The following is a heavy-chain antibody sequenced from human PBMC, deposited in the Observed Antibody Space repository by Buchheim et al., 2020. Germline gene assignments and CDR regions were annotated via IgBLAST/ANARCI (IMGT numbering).Heavy chain of an antibody. CDR1: GFTFSSYG. CDR3: ARVPDGDYVGGYYFDY. Sequence: QVQLVESGGGVVQPGRSLRLSCAASGFTFSSYGMHWVRQAPGKGLEWVAVISYDGSNKYYADSVKGRFTISRDNSKNTLYLQMNSLRAEDTAVYYCARVPDGDYVGGYYFDYWGQGTL. D-gene: IGHD4-17*01. J-gene: IGHJ4*02. V-gene: IGHV3-30*03. CDR2: ISYDGSNK.